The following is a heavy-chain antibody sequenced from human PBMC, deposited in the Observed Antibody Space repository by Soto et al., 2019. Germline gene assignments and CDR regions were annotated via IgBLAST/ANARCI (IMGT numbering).Heavy chain of an antibody. J-gene: IGHJ3*01. V-gene: IGHV1-2*04. Sequence: GASVKVSCKASGYTFTSYGISWVRQAPGQGLEWMGWINPNRGGTNYAQKFQGWVTMTRDTSISTAYMELSRLTSDDTAVYYCAREPVGGLGASKVWGQGTMVTVSS. D-gene: IGHD3-10*01. CDR3: AREPVGGLGASKV. CDR1: GYTFTSYG. CDR2: INPNRGGT.